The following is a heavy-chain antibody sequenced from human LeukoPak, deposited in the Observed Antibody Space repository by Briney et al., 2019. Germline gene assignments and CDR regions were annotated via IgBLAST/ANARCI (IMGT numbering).Heavy chain of an antibody. J-gene: IGHJ4*02. CDR3: ARVDGAANYFDY. Sequence: GGSLRLSCAASGFTFSSYGMRWVRQAPGKGLEWVAVIWYDGSNKYYADSVKGRFTISRDNSKNTLYLQMNSLRVEDTAVYYCARVDGAANYFDYWGQGTLVTVSS. V-gene: IGHV3-33*01. CDR2: IWYDGSNK. CDR1: GFTFSSYG. D-gene: IGHD6-13*01.